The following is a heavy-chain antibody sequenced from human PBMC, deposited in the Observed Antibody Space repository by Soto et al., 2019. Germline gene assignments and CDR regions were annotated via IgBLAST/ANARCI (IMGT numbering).Heavy chain of an antibody. CDR3: ARVYSGSYSDS. CDR1: GGSISTSNW. D-gene: IGHD1-26*01. CDR2: VYHSGST. J-gene: IGHJ4*02. Sequence: SETLSLTCAVSGGSISTSNWWSWVRQPPGKGLEWIGEVYHSGSTNYNPSLKTRLTISVDMSKNHFSLTLSSVTAADTAVYYCARVYSGSYSDSWGRGTLVTVSS. V-gene: IGHV4-4*02.